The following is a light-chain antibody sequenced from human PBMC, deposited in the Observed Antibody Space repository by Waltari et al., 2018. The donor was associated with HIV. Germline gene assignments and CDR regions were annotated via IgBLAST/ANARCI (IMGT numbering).Light chain of an antibody. V-gene: IGLV2-14*03. Sequence: QSALTQPASVSGSPGQSITISCNGTTSDIGGYNYVSWYQRHPDKAPKLIIFGVSNRPSGISSRFSGSKSGNTASLTISGLQAEDEADYYCCSYTKLTTHYVLFDGGTKLTVL. CDR2: GVS. J-gene: IGLJ3*02. CDR1: TSDIGGYNY. CDR3: CSYTKLTTHYVL.